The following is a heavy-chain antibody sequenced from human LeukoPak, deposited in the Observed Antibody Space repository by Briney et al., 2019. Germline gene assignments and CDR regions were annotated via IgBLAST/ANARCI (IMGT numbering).Heavy chain of an antibody. CDR3: ARQLNYYESSGPDY. CDR1: GYRFTNYW. D-gene: IGHD3-22*01. Sequence: GESLKISCKASGYRFTNYWIGWVRQMPGKGLEWMTIIYPGDSETRYSPSFQGQVTISADKSVDTTYLQWSSLKASDTAMYYCARQLNYYESSGPDYWGQGTLVTVSS. J-gene: IGHJ4*02. V-gene: IGHV5-51*01. CDR2: IYPGDSET.